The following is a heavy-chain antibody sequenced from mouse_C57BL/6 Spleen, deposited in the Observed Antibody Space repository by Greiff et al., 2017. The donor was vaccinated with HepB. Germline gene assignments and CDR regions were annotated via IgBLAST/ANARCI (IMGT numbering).Heavy chain of an antibody. CDR3: ARRGVVATRDYFDY. D-gene: IGHD1-1*01. Sequence: VQLQQSGAELARPGASVKLSCKASGYTFTSYGISWVKQRTGQGLEWIGEIYPRSGNTYYNEKFKGKATLTADKSSSTAYMELRSLTSEDSAVYFCARRGVVATRDYFDYWGQGTTLTVSS. CDR1: GYTFTSYG. J-gene: IGHJ2*01. CDR2: IYPRSGNT. V-gene: IGHV1-81*01.